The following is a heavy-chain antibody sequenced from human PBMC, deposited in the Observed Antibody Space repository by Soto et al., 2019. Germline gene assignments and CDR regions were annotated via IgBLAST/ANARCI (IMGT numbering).Heavy chain of an antibody. CDR2: INPDGGAT. Sequence: QVQLLQSGAEVKEPGASVKVSCKASGYTFSTYYMSWVRQAPGQGLEWMGKINPDGGATTFARNFQGRVTMTSDASTGTAYMEPSGLTSDDTAVYYCARGRRYTFWGQGTLVSVSS. D-gene: IGHD1-1*01. J-gene: IGHJ4*02. CDR1: GYTFSTYY. V-gene: IGHV1-46*01. CDR3: ARGRRYTF.